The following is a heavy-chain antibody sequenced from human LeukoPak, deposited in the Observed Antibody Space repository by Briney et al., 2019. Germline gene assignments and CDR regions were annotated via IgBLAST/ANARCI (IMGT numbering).Heavy chain of an antibody. CDR2: IYSCGST. D-gene: IGHD2-21*01. J-gene: IGHJ6*03. CDR1: GFTVSSNY. Sequence: GGSLRLSCAASGFTVSSNYMSWVRQAPGKGLEWVSVIYSCGSTYYADSVKGRFTISRDNSKNTLYLQMNSLRAEDTAVYYCARERCGGDCYIPPYYYYYMDVWGKGTTVTVSS. V-gene: IGHV3-66*03. CDR3: ARERCGGDCYIPPYYYYYMDV.